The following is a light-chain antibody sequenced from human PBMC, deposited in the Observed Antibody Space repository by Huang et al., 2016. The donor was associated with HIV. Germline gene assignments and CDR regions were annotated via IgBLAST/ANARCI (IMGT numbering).Light chain of an antibody. CDR1: QTISTF. V-gene: IGKV1-39*01. CDR2: AAS. J-gene: IGKJ4*01. CDR3: QQTSSVPLT. Sequence: DIQMTQSPSSLSASVGDRISITCRASQTISTFLNWYQQKPGKAPKLLIYAASKLQSGVSSRFSGTGSGTLFTLTVTGLLPDDFATYFCQQTSSVPLTFGGGTKVEMK.